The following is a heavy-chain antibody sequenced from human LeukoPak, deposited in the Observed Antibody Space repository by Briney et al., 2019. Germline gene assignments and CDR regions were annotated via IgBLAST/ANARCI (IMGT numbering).Heavy chain of an antibody. J-gene: IGHJ5*02. V-gene: IGHV4-30-2*01. CDR3: AREVASSPNWFDP. D-gene: IGHD5-12*01. CDR1: GGSISSGGYS. CDR2: IYHSGST. Sequence: SETLSLTCAVSGGSISSGGYSWSWIRQPPGKGLEWIGYIYHSGSTNYNPSLKSRVTISVDTSKNQFSLKLSSVTAADTAVYYCAREVASSPNWFDPWGQGTLVTVSS.